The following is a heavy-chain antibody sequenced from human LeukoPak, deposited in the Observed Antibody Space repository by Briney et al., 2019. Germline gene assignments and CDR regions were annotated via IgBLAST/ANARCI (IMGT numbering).Heavy chain of an antibody. Sequence: SETLSLTCTVSGGSISSFYWSWIRQPPGKGLEWIGYIYYSGSTNYNPSLKSRVTISVDTSKNQFSLKLSSVTAADTAVYYCARESGDDSSGYTFDYWGQGTLVTVSS. CDR1: GGSISSFY. J-gene: IGHJ4*02. D-gene: IGHD3-22*01. CDR2: IYYSGST. CDR3: ARESGDDSSGYTFDY. V-gene: IGHV4-59*01.